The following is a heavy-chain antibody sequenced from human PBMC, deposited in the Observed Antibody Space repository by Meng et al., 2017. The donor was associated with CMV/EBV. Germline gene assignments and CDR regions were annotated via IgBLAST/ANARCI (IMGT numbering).Heavy chain of an antibody. J-gene: IGHJ4*02. CDR2: MNSHSGNT. V-gene: IGHV1-8*01. CDR3: ARDTSKLWGWGY. Sequence: ASVKVSCKASGYTFTTYDVHWVRQATGQGLEWMGWMNSHSGNTGYAQKFQGRVTMTRDTSINTAYMELSSLKSEDTAVYYCARDTSKLWGWGYWGQGTLVTVSS. CDR1: GYTFTTYD. D-gene: IGHD2-21*01.